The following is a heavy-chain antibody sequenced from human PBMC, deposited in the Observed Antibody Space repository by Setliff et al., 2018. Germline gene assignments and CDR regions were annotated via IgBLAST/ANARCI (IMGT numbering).Heavy chain of an antibody. J-gene: IGHJ4*02. V-gene: IGHV4-61*02. CDR2: IYTSGST. CDR1: GGSISSGGYY. Sequence: SETLSLTCTVSGGSISSGGYYWSWIRQPAGKGLEWIGRIYTSGSTNYNPSLKSRVTISVDTSKNQLSLKLNSVTAADTAVYYCARQIDYGDFQYFDYWGQGTLVTVSS. D-gene: IGHD4-17*01. CDR3: ARQIDYGDFQYFDY.